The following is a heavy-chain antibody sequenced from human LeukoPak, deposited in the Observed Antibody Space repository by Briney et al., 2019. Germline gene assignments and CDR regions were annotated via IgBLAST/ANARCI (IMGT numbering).Heavy chain of an antibody. J-gene: IGHJ4*02. CDR1: GFTFSSYA. CDR2: ISGSGGST. D-gene: IGHD5-18*01. Sequence: PGGSLRLSCAASGFTFSSYAMSWVRQAPGKGLEWVSAISGSGGSTYYADSVKGRFTISRDNAKNSLYLQMNSLRAEDTAVYYCARDSGYSYGSPFDYWGQGTLVTVSS. V-gene: IGHV3-23*01. CDR3: ARDSGYSYGSPFDY.